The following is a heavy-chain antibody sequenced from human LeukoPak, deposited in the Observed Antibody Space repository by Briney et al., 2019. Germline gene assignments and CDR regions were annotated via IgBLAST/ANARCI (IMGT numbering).Heavy chain of an antibody. Sequence: SETLSLTCAVYGCSFSGYYWSWIRQPPGKGLEWIGEINHSGSTNYNPSLKSRVTISVDTSKNQFSLKLSSVTAADTAVYYCARGPRRYYDSSGPIDYWGQGTLVTVSS. D-gene: IGHD3-22*01. J-gene: IGHJ4*02. V-gene: IGHV4-34*01. CDR3: ARGPRRYYDSSGPIDY. CDR2: INHSGST. CDR1: GCSFSGYY.